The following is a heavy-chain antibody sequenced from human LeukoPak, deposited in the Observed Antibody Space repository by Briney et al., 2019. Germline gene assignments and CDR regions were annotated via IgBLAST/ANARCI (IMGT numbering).Heavy chain of an antibody. Sequence: PSETLSLTCTVSGGSISTYYWSWIRQPPGKGLEWIGYIYYSGSTNYNPSLKSRLTISVDTSKNQFSLKLSSVTAADTAVYYCARTGPGALYGMDVWGQGTTVTVSS. CDR3: ARTGPGALYGMDV. CDR2: IYYSGST. J-gene: IGHJ6*02. D-gene: IGHD1-26*01. V-gene: IGHV4-59*08. CDR1: GGSISTYY.